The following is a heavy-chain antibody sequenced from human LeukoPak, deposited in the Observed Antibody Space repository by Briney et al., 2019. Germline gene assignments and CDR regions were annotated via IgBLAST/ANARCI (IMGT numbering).Heavy chain of an antibody. J-gene: IGHJ6*03. CDR3: AREEKVTGYPKYYYYVDV. D-gene: IGHD3-9*01. CDR2: ISYDGSNK. Sequence: PGGSLRLSCAASGFTFSSYAMHWVRQAPGKGLEWVAVISYDGSNKYYADSVKGRFTISRDNSKNTLYLQMNSLRAEDTAVYYCAREEKVTGYPKYYYYVDVWGKGTTVTVSS. V-gene: IGHV3-30*04. CDR1: GFTFSSYA.